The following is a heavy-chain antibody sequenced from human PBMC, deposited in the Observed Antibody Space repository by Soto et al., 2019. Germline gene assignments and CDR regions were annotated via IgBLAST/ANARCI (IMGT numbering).Heavy chain of an antibody. CDR3: ANVPIWCSSTSCYTEGFDY. CDR2: ISAGGST. V-gene: IGHV3-23*01. D-gene: IGHD2-2*02. J-gene: IGHJ4*02. CDR1: GFTFSDYA. Sequence: EVQLLDSGGGLVQPGGSLRLSCTASGFTFSDYAMSWVRQPPGKGLEWVSDISAGGSTYYADSVKGRFTVSRANSKNTLYLHMNSLRAEDTAVYYCANVPIWCSSTSCYTEGFDYWGQGTLVTVSS.